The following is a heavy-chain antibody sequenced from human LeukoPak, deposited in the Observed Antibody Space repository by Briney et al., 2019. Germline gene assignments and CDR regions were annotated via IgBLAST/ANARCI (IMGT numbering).Heavy chain of an antibody. CDR1: GYTFTGYY. CDR3: ATTMVRGVIPDAFDI. V-gene: IGHV1-2*04. J-gene: IGHJ3*02. D-gene: IGHD3-10*01. CDR2: INPNSGGT. Sequence: ASVKVSCKASGYTFTGYYMHWVRQAPGQGLEWMGWINPNSGGTNYAQKLQGWVTMTRDTSISTAYMELSRLRSDDTAVYYCATTMVRGVIPDAFDIWGQGTMVTVSS.